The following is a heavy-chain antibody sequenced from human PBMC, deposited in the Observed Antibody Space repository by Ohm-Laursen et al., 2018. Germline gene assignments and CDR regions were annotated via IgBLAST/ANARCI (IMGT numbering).Heavy chain of an antibody. CDR3: ARAYDTGYYFDY. CDR2: ISTSSGFM. Sequence: SLRLSCVATGFTFSSYSMNWVRQAPGKGLEWVSSISTSSGFMYYGDSVKGRFTISRDNAKNSLFLQMNSLRAEDTAVYYCARAYDTGYYFDYWGQGTLVTVSS. D-gene: IGHD3-22*01. V-gene: IGHV3-21*01. J-gene: IGHJ4*02. CDR1: GFTFSSYS.